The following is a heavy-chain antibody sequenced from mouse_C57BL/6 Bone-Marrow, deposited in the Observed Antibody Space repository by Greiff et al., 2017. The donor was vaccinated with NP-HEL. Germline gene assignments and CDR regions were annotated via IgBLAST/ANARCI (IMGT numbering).Heavy chain of an antibody. J-gene: IGHJ2*01. CDR3: AKKYGSSYSYFDY. D-gene: IGHD1-1*01. CDR1: GYTFTSYW. CDR2: IHPSDSDT. Sequence: QVQLQQPGAELVKPGASVKVSCKASGYTFTSYWMHWVKQRPGQGLEWIGRIHPSDSDTNYNQKFKGTATLTVDKSASTAYMQLSSLTSEDSAVYYCAKKYGSSYSYFDYGGQGTTLTVSS. V-gene: IGHV1-74*01.